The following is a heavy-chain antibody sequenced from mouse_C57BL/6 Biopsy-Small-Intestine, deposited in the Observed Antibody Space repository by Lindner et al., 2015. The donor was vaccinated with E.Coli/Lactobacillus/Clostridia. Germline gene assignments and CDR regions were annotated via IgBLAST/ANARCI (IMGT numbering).Heavy chain of an antibody. Sequence: EVQLQESGAELVRPGASVKLSCTGSGFTFKDYYIHWVKQRPEQGLEWIGRIDPEDGDTEYAPKFQGKASITADTSSNTAYLQLSNLTSEDTAVYYCTLHMRHWGQGTTLTVSS. V-gene: IGHV14-1*01. J-gene: IGHJ2*01. CDR2: IDPEDGDT. CDR1: GFTFKDYY. D-gene: IGHD6-5*01. CDR3: TLHMRH.